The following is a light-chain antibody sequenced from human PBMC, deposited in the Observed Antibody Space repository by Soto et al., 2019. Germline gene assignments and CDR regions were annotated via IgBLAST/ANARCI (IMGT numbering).Light chain of an antibody. V-gene: IGKV1-39*01. J-gene: IGKJ3*01. CDR2: AAS. CDR1: QTISNY. Sequence: DIQMTQSPSSLSASVGDRVTITCRASQTISNYLNWYQQKPGKAPDLLIYAASSLQSGVPSRFSGSGSGTDFTLTISSLQPEDFATYYCHQTYSNPRTFGHGTKVDIK. CDR3: HQTYSNPRT.